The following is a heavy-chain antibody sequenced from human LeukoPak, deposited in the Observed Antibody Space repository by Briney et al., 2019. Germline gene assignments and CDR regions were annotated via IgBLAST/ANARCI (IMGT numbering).Heavy chain of an antibody. J-gene: IGHJ4*02. CDR3: AKTTTGYSSGRYPGWPVDY. V-gene: IGHV3-23*01. Sequence: GGSLRLSCAASGFTFNSYAMYWVRQAPGKGPEWVSGIFGSGGSAHYADSVKGRFTIFRDNSKNTVYLQMNSLRAEDTAVYYCAKTTTGYSSGRYPGWPVDYWGQGTLVTVSS. D-gene: IGHD6-19*01. CDR1: GFTFNSYA. CDR2: IFGSGGSA.